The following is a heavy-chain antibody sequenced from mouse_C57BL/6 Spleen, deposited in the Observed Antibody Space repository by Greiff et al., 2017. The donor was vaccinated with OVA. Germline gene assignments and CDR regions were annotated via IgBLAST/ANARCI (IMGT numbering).Heavy chain of an antibody. CDR1: GFTFSSYA. D-gene: IGHD1-1*01. V-gene: IGHV5-4*01. J-gene: IGHJ2*01. CDR2: ISDGGSYT. CDR3: ARDISTTVVRGDYFDY. Sequence: EVQRVESGGGLVKPGGSLKLSCAASGFTFSSYAMSWVRQTPEKRLEWVATISDGGSYTYYPDNVKGRFTISRDNAKNNLYLQMSHLKSEDTAMYYCARDISTTVVRGDYFDYWGQGTTLTVSS.